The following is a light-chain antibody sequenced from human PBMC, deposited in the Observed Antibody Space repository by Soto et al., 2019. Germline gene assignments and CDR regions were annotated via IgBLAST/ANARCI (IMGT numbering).Light chain of an antibody. CDR3: QQYDDLLS. V-gene: IGKV1-33*01. CDR2: DAS. J-gene: IGKJ4*01. Sequence: DIQMTQSPSSLSASVGDRVTITCQASQDIAKYLNWYQQKPGNAPKLLIYDASELHAGLPSRFSGSGSGTDFTFTISSVKPEDFATYYCQQYDDLLSFGGGTKVEIK. CDR1: QDIAKY.